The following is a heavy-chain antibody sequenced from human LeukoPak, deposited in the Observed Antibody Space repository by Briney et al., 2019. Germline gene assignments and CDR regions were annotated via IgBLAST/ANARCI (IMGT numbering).Heavy chain of an antibody. J-gene: IGHJ6*02. Sequence: GASVKVSRTASVYTITGYNMQWGRQAPGQGLEWMGWINPNSGGTNYAQKFQGRVTMTRDTSISTAYMELSRLRSDDTAVYYCAGERSDVIVRATEPVSDYYCMDVWGQGTTVTVSS. CDR1: VYTITGYN. CDR2: INPNSGGT. CDR3: AGERSDVIVRATEPVSDYYCMDV. D-gene: IGHD1-26*01. V-gene: IGHV1-2*02.